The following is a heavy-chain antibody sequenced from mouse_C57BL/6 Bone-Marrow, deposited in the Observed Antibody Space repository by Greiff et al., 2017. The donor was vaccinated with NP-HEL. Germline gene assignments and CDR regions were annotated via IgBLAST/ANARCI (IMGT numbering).Heavy chain of an antibody. CDR3: AIYYYGSRNDAMDY. D-gene: IGHD1-1*01. CDR1: GYTFTSYW. CDR2: INPSDSDT. J-gene: IGHJ4*01. V-gene: IGHV1-74*01. Sequence: QVQLQQSGAELVKPGASVKVSCKASGYTFTSYWMHWVKQRPGQGLEWIGRINPSDSDTNYNQKFKGKATLTVDKSSSTAYMQLSSLTSEDSAVYYCAIYYYGSRNDAMDYWGQGTSVTVSS.